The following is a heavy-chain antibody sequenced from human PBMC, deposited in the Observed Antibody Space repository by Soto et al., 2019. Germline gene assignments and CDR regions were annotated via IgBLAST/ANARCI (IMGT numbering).Heavy chain of an antibody. CDR1: GFTVSSNY. CDR3: ARDGRYYDSSGYPLAPDAFDI. V-gene: IGHV3-53*01. Sequence: EVQLVESGGGLIQPGGSLRLSCAASGFTVSSNYMSWVRQAPGKGLEWVSVIYSGGSTYYADSVKGRFTISRDNSKNTLYLQMTSLRAEDTAVYYCARDGRYYDSSGYPLAPDAFDIWGQGTMVTVSS. CDR2: IYSGGST. D-gene: IGHD3-22*01. J-gene: IGHJ3*02.